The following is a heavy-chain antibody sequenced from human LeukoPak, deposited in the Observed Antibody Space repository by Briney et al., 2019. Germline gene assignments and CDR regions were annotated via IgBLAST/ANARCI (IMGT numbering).Heavy chain of an antibody. CDR1: GFTFTNFA. CDR3: ARDSPLRSSGSYY. Sequence: GGSLRLSCAASGFTFTNFAMHWVRQAPDKGLEWVAFIRYDGSNKYYADSVKGRFTISRDNSKNTLYLQMNSLRAEDTAVYYCARDSPLRSSGSYYWGQGTLVTVSS. J-gene: IGHJ4*02. D-gene: IGHD3-10*01. V-gene: IGHV3-30*02. CDR2: IRYDGSNK.